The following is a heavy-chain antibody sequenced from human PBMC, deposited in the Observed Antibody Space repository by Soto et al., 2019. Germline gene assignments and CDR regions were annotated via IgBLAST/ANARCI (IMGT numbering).Heavy chain of an antibody. V-gene: IGHV3-30*18. CDR3: AKVAITMARGTVVPYYMDV. CDR1: GFTFSSYG. Sequence: GESLKISCAASGFTFSSYGMHWVRQAPGKGLEWVAVISYDGSNKYYADSVKGRLTISRDNSKNTLYLQMNSLRAEDTAVYYCAKVAITMARGTVVPYYMDVWGKGTTVTVSS. D-gene: IGHD3-10*01. CDR2: ISYDGSNK. J-gene: IGHJ6*03.